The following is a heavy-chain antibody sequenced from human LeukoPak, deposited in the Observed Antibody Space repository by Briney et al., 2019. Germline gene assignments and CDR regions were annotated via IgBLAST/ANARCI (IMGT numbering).Heavy chain of an antibody. CDR3: ARAPSEIGGYYPEYFRH. D-gene: IGHD3-3*01. CDR2: IKSDGST. V-gene: IGHV3-74*01. Sequence: LAGGSLRLSCAASGFTFSTYWMHWVRQAPGKGLVWVSRIKSDGSTNYADSVKGRFTISRDNAKNTLSLQMNSLRPAATGVYSCARAPSEIGGYYPEYFRHWGQGTLVTVSS. J-gene: IGHJ1*01. CDR1: GFTFSTYW.